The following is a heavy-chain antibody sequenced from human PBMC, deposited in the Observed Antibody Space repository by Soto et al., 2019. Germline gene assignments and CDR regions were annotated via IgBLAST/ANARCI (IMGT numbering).Heavy chain of an antibody. V-gene: IGHV4-4*07. J-gene: IGHJ6*02. Sequence: QVQLQESGPGLVKPSETLSLTCTVSGGSMRSYYWNWIRQPAGAGLEWIGRIYARGSTKYNPSRESRVTMFVDVSQNQFSLRLTSVTAADKAVYYCAGIGEEIYYGMDVWGQGTTVTVSS. CDR1: GGSMRSYY. CDR2: IYARGST. CDR3: AGIGEEIYYGMDV. D-gene: IGHD3-3*01.